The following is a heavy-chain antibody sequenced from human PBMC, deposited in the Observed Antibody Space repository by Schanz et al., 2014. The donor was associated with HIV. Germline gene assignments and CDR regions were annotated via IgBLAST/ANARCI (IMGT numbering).Heavy chain of an antibody. CDR3: AKGIMGATEYYYGMDV. J-gene: IGHJ6*02. Sequence: QVQLVESGGGVVQPGRSLRLSCAASGFTFSDYYMSWIRQAPGKGLEWVAVIWNDGTNKYYADSVKGRFTISRDNANNFVYLEMNGLRVEDTALYYCAKGIMGATEYYYGMDVWGQGTMVTVSS. CDR1: GFTFSDYY. D-gene: IGHD1-26*01. V-gene: IGHV3-33*03. CDR2: IWNDGTNK.